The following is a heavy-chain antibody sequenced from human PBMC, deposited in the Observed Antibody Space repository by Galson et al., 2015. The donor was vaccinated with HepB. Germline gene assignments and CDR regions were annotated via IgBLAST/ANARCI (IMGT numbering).Heavy chain of an antibody. Sequence: SLRLSCAASGFTFTTYSVSWVRQAPGKGLEWVAVISYDGSNKYYADSVKGRFTISRDNSKNTLYLQMNSLRAEDTALYYCAKDPYLYSALAGTMAGFDYWGQGTLVTVSS. J-gene: IGHJ4*02. CDR2: ISYDGSNK. D-gene: IGHD6-19*01. V-gene: IGHV3-30*18. CDR1: GFTFTTYS. CDR3: AKDPYLYSALAGTMAGFDY.